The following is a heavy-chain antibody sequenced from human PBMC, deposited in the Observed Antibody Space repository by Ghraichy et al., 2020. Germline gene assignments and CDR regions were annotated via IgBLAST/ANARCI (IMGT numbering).Heavy chain of an antibody. Sequence: ASVKVSCKASGYTFTTYAMNWVRQAPGQGLEWMGRINTNPGNPTYAQGFTGRFVFYLDTSVSTAYLQINSLKTEDTAVYYSARGVNYFDNWGQGTLVTVSS. CDR2: INTNPGNP. CDR1: GYTFTTYA. V-gene: IGHV7-4-1*02. CDR3: ARGVNYFDN. J-gene: IGHJ4*02.